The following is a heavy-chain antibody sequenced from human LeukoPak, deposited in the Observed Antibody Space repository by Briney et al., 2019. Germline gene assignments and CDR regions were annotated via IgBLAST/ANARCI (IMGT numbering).Heavy chain of an antibody. CDR3: ARDNYGDYVAVFDY. CDR2: ISSSSSTI. Sequence: GGSLRLSCAASRFTFSSYSMNWVRQAPGKGLEWVSYISSSSSTIYYADSVKGRFTISRDNAKNSLYLQMNSLRDEDTAVYYCARDNYGDYVAVFDYWGQGTLVTASS. D-gene: IGHD4-17*01. V-gene: IGHV3-48*02. CDR1: RFTFSSYS. J-gene: IGHJ4*02.